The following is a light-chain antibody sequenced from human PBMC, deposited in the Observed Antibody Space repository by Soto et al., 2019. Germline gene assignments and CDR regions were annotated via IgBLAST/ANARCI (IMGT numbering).Light chain of an antibody. J-gene: IGLJ3*02. CDR3: AAWDDSLSGWV. CDR1: SSNIGDNY. Sequence: VLTQPPSASGTPGQRVTISCSGSSSNIGDNYVFWYQQFPGAAPKPLIFNNNQRPSGVPDRFSGAKSGTSASLSISGLRSEDEADYHCAAWDDSLSGWVFGGGTKLTVL. CDR2: NNN. V-gene: IGLV1-47*02.